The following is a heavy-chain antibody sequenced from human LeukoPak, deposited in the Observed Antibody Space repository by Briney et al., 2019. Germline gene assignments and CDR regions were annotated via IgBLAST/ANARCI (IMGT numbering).Heavy chain of an antibody. CDR2: ISGSGGST. CDR3: AKSYGDYLGYFDS. V-gene: IGHV3-23*01. J-gene: IGHJ4*02. Sequence: GGSLRLSCAASGFTFSSYAMSWVRQAPGKGLEWVSAISGSGGSTYYADSVKGRFTISRDNSKNTLFLQMNSLRAEDTAVYYCAKSYGDYLGYFDSWGQGTLVTVSS. CDR1: GFTFSSYA. D-gene: IGHD4-17*01.